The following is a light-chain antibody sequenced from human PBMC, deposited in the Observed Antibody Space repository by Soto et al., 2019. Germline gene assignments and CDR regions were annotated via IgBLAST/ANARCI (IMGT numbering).Light chain of an antibody. V-gene: IGKV1-39*01. CDR3: QQTYSVPGT. J-gene: IGKJ4*01. Sequence: IKMTQSPSSLSASVGDRVTMTCRASQSISSYLNWYQTTQGKAPKLLIYAASSLQSGVPSRLRGSGSGRDFTVTISSLQPEEFATYYGQQTYSVPGTFGGGTKVDIK. CDR1: QSISSY. CDR2: AAS.